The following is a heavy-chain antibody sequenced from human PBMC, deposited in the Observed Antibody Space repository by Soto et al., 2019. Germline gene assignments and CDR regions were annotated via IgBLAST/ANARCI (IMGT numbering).Heavy chain of an antibody. CDR2: INAGNGNT. V-gene: IGHV1-3*01. J-gene: IGHJ4*02. CDR3: AREWLVRGLLDY. D-gene: IGHD6-19*01. CDR1: GYTFTSYA. Sequence: ASVKVSCKASGYTFTSYAMHWVRQAPGQRLEWMGWINAGNGNTKYSQKFQGRVTITRDTSASTAYMELSSLRSEDTAVYYCAREWLVRGLLDYWGQGTPVTVSS.